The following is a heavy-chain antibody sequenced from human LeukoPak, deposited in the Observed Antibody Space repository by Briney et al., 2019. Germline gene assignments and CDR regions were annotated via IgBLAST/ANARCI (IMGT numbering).Heavy chain of an antibody. Sequence: PSETLSLTCTVSGDSISNTNYFWNWIRQPPGKGLEWIGTIHYTGTTYYNPSLKSRVTISEDTSKNQFSLTLSSVTAADTAMYYCARVPYYYGSGKTHPFDYWGQGTLVTDSS. J-gene: IGHJ4*02. D-gene: IGHD3-10*01. V-gene: IGHV4-39*07. CDR1: GDSISNTNYF. CDR3: ARVPYYYGSGKTHPFDY. CDR2: IHYTGTT.